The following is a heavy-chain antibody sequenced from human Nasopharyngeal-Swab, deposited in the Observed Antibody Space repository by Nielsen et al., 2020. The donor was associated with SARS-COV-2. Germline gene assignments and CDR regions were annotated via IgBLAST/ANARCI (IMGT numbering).Heavy chain of an antibody. CDR2: IYTSGST. CDR1: GGSFSSYY. V-gene: IGHV4-59*10. Sequence: SETLSLTCAVYGGSFSSYYWSWIRQPAGKGLEWIGRIYTSGSTNYNPSLKSRVTMSVDTSKNQFSLKLSSVTAADTAVYYCARGLPLSYDSSGAMDYWGQGTLVTVSS. D-gene: IGHD3-22*01. J-gene: IGHJ4*02. CDR3: ARGLPLSYDSSGAMDY.